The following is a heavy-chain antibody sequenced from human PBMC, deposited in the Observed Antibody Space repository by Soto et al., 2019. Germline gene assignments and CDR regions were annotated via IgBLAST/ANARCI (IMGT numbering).Heavy chain of an antibody. Sequence: PSETLSLTCTISNGSINRGGYYWSWIRQHPGKGLEWVGYMSYTGSTYYSPSLKSRVTISVDTSKTQLSLKLSSVTAADTAIYYCARARVISSRNWSDPWGQGTLVTVSS. J-gene: IGHJ5*02. CDR3: ARARVISSRNWSDP. CDR2: MSYTGST. D-gene: IGHD6-6*01. V-gene: IGHV4-31*03. CDR1: NGSINRGGYY.